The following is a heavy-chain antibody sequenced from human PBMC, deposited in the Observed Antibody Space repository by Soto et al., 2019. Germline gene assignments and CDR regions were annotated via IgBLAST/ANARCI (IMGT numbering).Heavy chain of an antibody. J-gene: IGHJ5*02. CDR3: ARGRPATDRNWFDP. V-gene: IGHV1-69*02. CDR2: IIPILGIA. D-gene: IGHD6-25*01. CDR1: GGTFSSYT. Sequence: GASVKVSCKASGGTFSSYTISWVRQAPGQGLEWMGRIIPILGIANYAQKFQGRVTITADKSTSTAYMELSSLRSEDTAVYYCARGRPATDRNWFDPWGQGTLVTVSS.